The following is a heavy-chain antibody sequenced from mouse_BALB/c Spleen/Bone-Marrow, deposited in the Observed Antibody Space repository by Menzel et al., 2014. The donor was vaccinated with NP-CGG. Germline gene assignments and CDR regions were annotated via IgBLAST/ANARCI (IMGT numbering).Heavy chain of an antibody. CDR2: IDISDSYT. CDR3: AREGASVVF. V-gene: IGHV1-69*01. D-gene: IGHD1-1*02. CDR1: GHTFTDHW. J-gene: IGHJ2*01. Sequence: QVQLQQSGVELVMPGASVKMSCKASGHTFTDHWMHWVKQRPGQGIEWIGAIDISDSYTTYNQKFKGKATSTVDESSSTACMQLSRLTSEGCAVCYCAREGASVVFWGQGATPTISS.